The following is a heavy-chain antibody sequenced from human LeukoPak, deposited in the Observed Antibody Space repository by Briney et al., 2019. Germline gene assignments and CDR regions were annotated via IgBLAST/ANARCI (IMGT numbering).Heavy chain of an antibody. V-gene: IGHV3-48*03. D-gene: IGHD6-19*01. Sequence: GGSLRLSCAASGFMFDDYGMNWVRQAPGKGLEWVSYISSSGDTVYYPDSVKGRFTISRDNAKNSLYLQMNSLRGEDTAVYYCARGGAVAGLYWGQGILVTVSS. J-gene: IGHJ4*02. CDR3: ARGGAVAGLY. CDR2: ISSSGDTV. CDR1: GFMFDDYG.